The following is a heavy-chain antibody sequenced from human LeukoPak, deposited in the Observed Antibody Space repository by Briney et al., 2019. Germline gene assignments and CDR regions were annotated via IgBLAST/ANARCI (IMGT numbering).Heavy chain of an antibody. J-gene: IGHJ6*02. CDR3: ARLGCSSTSCYRRWEHVFGRGMDV. Sequence: GESLKISCKGSGYSFTSYWIGWVRQMPGKGLEWMGIIYPGDSDTRYSPSFQGQVTISADKSISTAYLQWSSLKASDTAMYYCARLGCSSTSCYRRWEHVFGRGMDVWGQGTTVTVSS. CDR1: GYSFTSYW. V-gene: IGHV5-51*01. D-gene: IGHD2-2*01. CDR2: IYPGDSDT.